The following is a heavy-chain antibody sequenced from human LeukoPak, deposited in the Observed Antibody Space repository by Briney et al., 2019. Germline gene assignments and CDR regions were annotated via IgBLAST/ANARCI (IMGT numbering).Heavy chain of an antibody. J-gene: IGHJ4*02. CDR3: ARGARKGDDYGGFFDY. Sequence: GGSLRLSCAASGFTFSSYWMHWVRQAPGKGLVWVSRINSDGSSTSYADSVKGRFTISRDNAKNTLYLQMTSLRAEDTAVYYCARGARKGDDYGGFFDYWGQGTLVTVSS. D-gene: IGHD3-16*01. CDR2: INSDGSST. V-gene: IGHV3-74*01. CDR1: GFTFSSYW.